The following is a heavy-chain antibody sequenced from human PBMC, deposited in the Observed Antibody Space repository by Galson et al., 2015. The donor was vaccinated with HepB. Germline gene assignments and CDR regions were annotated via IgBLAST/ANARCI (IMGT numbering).Heavy chain of an antibody. CDR2: IYYSGST. Sequence: SETLSLTCTVSRGSISSSSYYWGWIRQPPGKGLEWIGSIYYSGSTYYNPSLKSRVTISVDTSTNQFSLKLSSVTAADTAVYYCSRDRDILTGYYSARFDYWGQGTLVTVSS. CDR3: SRDRDILTGYYSARFDY. D-gene: IGHD3-9*01. J-gene: IGHJ4*02. V-gene: IGHV4-39*07. CDR1: RGSISSSSYY.